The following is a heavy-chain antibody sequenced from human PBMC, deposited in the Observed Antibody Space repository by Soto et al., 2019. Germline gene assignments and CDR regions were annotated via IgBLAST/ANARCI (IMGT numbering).Heavy chain of an antibody. CDR3: ARTSGYSSSDYYYYGMDV. CDR2: IYYSGST. CDR1: VGSISSYY. V-gene: IGHV4-59*01. D-gene: IGHD6-6*01. J-gene: IGHJ6*02. Sequence: SEALSLTCTVSVGSISSYYWSWIRQPPGKGLEWIGYIYYSGSTNYNPSLKSRVTISVDTSKNQFSLKLSSVTAADTAVYYCARTSGYSSSDYYYYGMDVWGQGTTVTVSS.